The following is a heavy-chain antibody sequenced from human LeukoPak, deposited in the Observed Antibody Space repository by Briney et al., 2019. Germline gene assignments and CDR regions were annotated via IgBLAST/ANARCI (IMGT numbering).Heavy chain of an antibody. J-gene: IGHJ4*02. V-gene: IGHV1-24*01. CDR2: LYHEDGET. D-gene: IGHD4-17*01. CDR1: GYXLTELS. Sequence: GASVKVSCRVSGYXLTELSVHWVRQAPGKGLEWMGHLYHEDGETIYAQKLQGRDTMTEDTSTDTAYMELRSLRSEDTAVYYCATAGPTYGDYGGYWGQGTLVTVSS. CDR3: ATAGPTYGDYGGY.